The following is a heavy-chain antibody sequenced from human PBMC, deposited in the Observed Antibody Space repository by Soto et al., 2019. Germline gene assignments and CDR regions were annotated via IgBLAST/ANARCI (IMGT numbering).Heavy chain of an antibody. J-gene: IGHJ4*02. CDR1: GGTFSSYA. V-gene: IGHV1-69*13. Sequence: ASVKVSCKASGGTFSSYAISWVRQAPGQGLEWMGGIIPIFGTANYAQKFQGRVTITADESTSTAYMELSSLRSEDTAVYYCARSPPLGSYYLFDDWGQGTLVTVAS. D-gene: IGHD1-26*01. CDR2: IIPIFGTA. CDR3: ARSPPLGSYYLFDD.